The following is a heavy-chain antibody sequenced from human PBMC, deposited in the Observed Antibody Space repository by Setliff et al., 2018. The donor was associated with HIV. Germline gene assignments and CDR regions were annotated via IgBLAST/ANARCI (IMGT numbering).Heavy chain of an antibody. CDR1: GSTFSSYS. Sequence: PGGSLRLSCAASGSTFSSYSMNWVRRAPGKGLEWVSSISSSSSYIYYADSVKGRFTISRDNAKNSLYLQMNSLRAEDTAVYYCARDLTMTYYYDSSGPEEFDYWGQGTLVTVSS. D-gene: IGHD3-22*01. CDR2: ISSSSSYI. J-gene: IGHJ4*02. CDR3: ARDLTMTYYYDSSGPEEFDY. V-gene: IGHV3-21*01.